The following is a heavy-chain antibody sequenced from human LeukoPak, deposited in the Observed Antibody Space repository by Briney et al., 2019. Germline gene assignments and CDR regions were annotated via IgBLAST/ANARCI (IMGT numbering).Heavy chain of an antibody. CDR2: IFYSGST. V-gene: IGHV4-38-2*02. J-gene: IGHJ3*01. CDR1: GYSISSGYY. Sequence: SETLSLTCTVSGYSISSGYYWGWIRQPPGKGLEWIGNIFYSGSTYYSPSLKSRVTISLDTSRNQFSLKLNSVTAADTAVYYCAKSNGYGLVDVWGQGTMVTVSS. CDR3: AKSNGYGLVDV. D-gene: IGHD3-10*01.